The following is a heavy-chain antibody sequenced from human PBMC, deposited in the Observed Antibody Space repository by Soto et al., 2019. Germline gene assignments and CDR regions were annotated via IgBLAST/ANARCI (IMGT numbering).Heavy chain of an antibody. CDR3: ARRGEGSYGPYYYYYYMDV. V-gene: IGHV4-34*01. CDR1: GGSFSGYY. Sequence: SETLSLTCAVYGGSFSGYYWSWIRQPPGKGLEWIGEINHSGSTNYNPSLKSRVTISVDTSKNQFSLKLSSVTAADTAVYYCARRGEGSYGPYYYYYYMDVWGKGTTVTVSS. CDR2: INHSGST. D-gene: IGHD5-18*01. J-gene: IGHJ6*03.